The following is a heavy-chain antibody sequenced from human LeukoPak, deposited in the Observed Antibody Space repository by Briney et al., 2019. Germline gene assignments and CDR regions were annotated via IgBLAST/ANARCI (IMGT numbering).Heavy chain of an antibody. D-gene: IGHD3-9*01. Sequence: PGGSLRLSCTASGFTFSIYGMSWVRQAPGKGLEWVSALSGSSLYTNYADSVKGRFTISRDNAKNSLYLQMNSLRVEDTAVYYCARTLYFGDILTGYPLFDYWGQGTLVTVSS. V-gene: IGHV3-21*04. CDR1: GFTFSIYG. CDR3: ARTLYFGDILTGYPLFDY. CDR2: LSGSSLYT. J-gene: IGHJ4*02.